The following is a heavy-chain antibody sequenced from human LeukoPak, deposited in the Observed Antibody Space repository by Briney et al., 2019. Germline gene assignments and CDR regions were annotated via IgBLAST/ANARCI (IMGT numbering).Heavy chain of an antibody. D-gene: IGHD3-10*01. CDR1: LCTFSSYA. CDR3: ARDRLVGDWPRMDV. V-gene: IGHV1-69*13. Sequence: VKASRKPSLCTFSSYAISWVRQAACHGLEGMGGIIPIFGTANYAQKFPGRVTITADNSTNTPYTELSSLGSDDTAGYCCARDRLVGDWPRMDVWGEGTTVTV. CDR2: IIPIFGTA. J-gene: IGHJ6*01.